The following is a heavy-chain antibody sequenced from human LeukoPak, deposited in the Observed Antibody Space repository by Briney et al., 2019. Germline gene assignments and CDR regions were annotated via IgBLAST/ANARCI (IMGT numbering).Heavy chain of an antibody. Sequence: ASVKVSCKASGYTFTSYDINWVRQATGQGLEWMGWMNPNSGNTGYAQKFQGRVTMTRNTSLSTAYMELSSLRSEDTAVYYCARGLCSSTSCYYYYGMDVWGQGTTVTVSS. J-gene: IGHJ6*02. CDR3: ARGLCSSTSCYYYYGMDV. D-gene: IGHD2-2*01. V-gene: IGHV1-8*01. CDR2: MNPNSGNT. CDR1: GYTFTSYD.